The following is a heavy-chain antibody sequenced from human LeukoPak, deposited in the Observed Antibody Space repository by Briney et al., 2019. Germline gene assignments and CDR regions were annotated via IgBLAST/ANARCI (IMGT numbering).Heavy chain of an antibody. Sequence: NPSETLSLTCTVSGGSISSSSYYWGWIRQPPGKGLEWIGSIYYSGSTYYNPSLKSRVTISVDTSKNQFSLKLSSVTAADTAVYYCARGIGHYYYMDVWGKGTTVTVSS. J-gene: IGHJ6*03. CDR1: GGSISSSSYY. V-gene: IGHV4-39*07. CDR2: IYYSGST. D-gene: IGHD2-15*01. CDR3: ARGIGHYYYMDV.